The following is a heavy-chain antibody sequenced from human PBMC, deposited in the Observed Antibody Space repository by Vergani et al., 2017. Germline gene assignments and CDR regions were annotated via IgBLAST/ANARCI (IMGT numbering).Heavy chain of an antibody. V-gene: IGHV1-69*01. J-gene: IGHJ4*02. CDR1: GGTFSSYA. D-gene: IGHD3-22*01. CDR2: IIPIFGTA. Sequence: QVQLVQSGAEVKKPGSSVKVSCKASGGTFSSYAISWVRQAPGQGLEWMGGIIPIFGTANYAQKFQGRVTITADDSTSTAYMERSSLRSEDKAVYYWAGSLYYYDSSGYPLDYWGQGTLVTVSS. CDR3: AGSLYYYDSSGYPLDY.